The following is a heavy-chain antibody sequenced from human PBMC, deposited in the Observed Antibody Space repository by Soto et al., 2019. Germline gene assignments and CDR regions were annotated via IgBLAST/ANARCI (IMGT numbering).Heavy chain of an antibody. D-gene: IGHD3-16*01. CDR3: ARDGGAY. J-gene: IGHJ4*02. Sequence: QVQLVESGGGVVQPGRSLRLSCAASGFTFSSYAMHWVRRAPGKGLEWMAVMSYDGSNKYYADSVKGRFTFSRDNSKNTLYLQMNSLRPEDTALYYCARDGGAYWGQGTLVIVSS. V-gene: IGHV3-30-3*01. CDR2: MSYDGSNK. CDR1: GFTFSSYA.